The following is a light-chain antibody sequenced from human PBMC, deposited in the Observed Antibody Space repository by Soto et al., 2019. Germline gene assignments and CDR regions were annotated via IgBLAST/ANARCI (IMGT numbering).Light chain of an antibody. J-gene: IGKJ2*01. CDR2: DAS. V-gene: IGKV1-5*01. CDR1: QTISNW. Sequence: DIQMTQSPSTLSASVGDRVTITCRASQTISNWLAWYQQKSGKAPRLLIYDASTLESGVPSRFSGSASGTEFTLTISSLQPDDFATYYCQQHTFGQGTKLEIK. CDR3: QQHT.